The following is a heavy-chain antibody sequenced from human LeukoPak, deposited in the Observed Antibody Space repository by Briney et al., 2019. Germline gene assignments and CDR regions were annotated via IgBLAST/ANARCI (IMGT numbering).Heavy chain of an antibody. CDR2: ISAYNGNT. J-gene: IGHJ6*03. CDR3: ARGGGAAADYSYYYMDV. CDR1: GYTFTSYG. D-gene: IGHD6-13*01. V-gene: IGHV1-18*01. Sequence: ASVKVSCKASGYTFTSYGITWVRQAPGQGLEWMGWISAYNGNTNYAQKLQGRVTMTTDTSTSTAYMELRSLRSDDTAVYYCARGGGAAADYSYYYMDVWGKGTAVTVTS.